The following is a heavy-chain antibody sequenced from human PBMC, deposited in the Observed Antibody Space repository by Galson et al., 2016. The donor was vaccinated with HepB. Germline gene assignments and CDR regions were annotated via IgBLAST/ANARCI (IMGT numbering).Heavy chain of an antibody. D-gene: IGHD3-22*01. V-gene: IGHV3-23*01. J-gene: IGHJ4*02. CDR2: LSGSGGST. CDR1: GFTFSNYA. Sequence: SLRLSCAASGFTFSNYAMSWVRQAPGEGLEWVASLSGSGGSTYYADSVKGRFTISRDNSKNTLYLQMKSLRADDTAVYYCAKGPQYYFDSSDYFDYWGQGTLVTVSS. CDR3: AKGPQYYFDSSDYFDY.